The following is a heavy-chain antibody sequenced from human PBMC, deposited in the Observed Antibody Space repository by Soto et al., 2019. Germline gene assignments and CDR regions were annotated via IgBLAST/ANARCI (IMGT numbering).Heavy chain of an antibody. CDR3: ASVRGGYYYAMDV. J-gene: IGHJ6*02. Sequence: PSETLSLTCTVSGGSISSGGYYWSWIRQHPGKGLEWIGYIYHSGSTYYNPSLKSRVTISVDKSKNQFSLKLSSVTAADTAVYYCASVRGGYYYAMDVWGQGTTVTVSS. CDR1: GGSISSGGYY. V-gene: IGHV4-31*03. CDR2: IYHSGST. D-gene: IGHD3-10*02.